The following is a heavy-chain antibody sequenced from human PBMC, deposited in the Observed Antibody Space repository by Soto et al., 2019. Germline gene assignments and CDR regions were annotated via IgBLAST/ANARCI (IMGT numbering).Heavy chain of an antibody. V-gene: IGHV1-18*01. CDR2: IRTYNGNT. J-gene: IGHJ4*02. CDR1: GYTFTSNG. Sequence: QVQLVQSGAAVKKPGTSVKVSCKASGYTFTSNGISWSRQAPGQGLKWMGWIRTYNGNTNYAKQLQGRVTMTRDTSTSIAYMELRDLRSDDTAVYYCARDGYGDYGYWGQGSLVTVSS. CDR3: ARDGYGDYGY. D-gene: IGHD4-17*01.